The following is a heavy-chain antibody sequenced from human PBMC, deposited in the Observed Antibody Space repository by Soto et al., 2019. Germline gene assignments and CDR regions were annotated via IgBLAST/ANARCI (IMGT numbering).Heavy chain of an antibody. CDR2: ISYDGTYR. Sequence: QAQLVESGGGVVQPGRSLRLSCAASGFTFSNIAMHWVRQARGKGLEWVAAISYDGTYRPYADFARGRFTISRDNAQKTLYLQMHSLRPEDTALYYCATDRALGATLGAIDFLGQGSLVTVSS. CDR1: GFTFSNIA. CDR3: ATDRALGATLGAIDF. V-gene: IGHV3-30-3*01. J-gene: IGHJ4*02. D-gene: IGHD5-12*01.